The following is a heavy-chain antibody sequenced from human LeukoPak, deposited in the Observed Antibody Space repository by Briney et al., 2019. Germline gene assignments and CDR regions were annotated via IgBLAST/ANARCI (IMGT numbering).Heavy chain of an antibody. D-gene: IGHD3-9*01. CDR3: ARGLEALRSFDYGMDV. CDR1: GFTFNSYA. Sequence: GRSLRLSCAASGFTFNSYAMHWVRQAPGKGLEWVAVISYDGSNKFYADSVKGRFTISRDNFKNTLYLQMNSLRAEDTAVYSCARGLEALRSFDYGMDVWGQGTTVTVSS. CDR2: ISYDGSNK. J-gene: IGHJ6*02. V-gene: IGHV3-30*01.